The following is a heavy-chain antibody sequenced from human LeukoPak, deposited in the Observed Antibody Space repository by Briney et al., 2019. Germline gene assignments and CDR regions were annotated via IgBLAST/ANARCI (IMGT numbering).Heavy chain of an antibody. CDR3: ARWGSPTVDAFDV. Sequence: PGGSLRLSCAASGFGFSNYAMTWVRQAPGKGLECLSYISSSGGTTFYIDSVKGRFTISGDNTKSSLYLQMNGLSAEDTAVYYCARWGSPTVDAFDVWGQGTVVTVSS. J-gene: IGHJ3*01. V-gene: IGHV3-11*01. CDR2: ISSSGGTT. CDR1: GFGFSNYA. D-gene: IGHD3-16*01.